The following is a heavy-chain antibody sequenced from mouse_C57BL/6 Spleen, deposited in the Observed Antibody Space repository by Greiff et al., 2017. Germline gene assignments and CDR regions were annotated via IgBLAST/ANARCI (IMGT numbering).Heavy chain of an antibody. D-gene: IGHD2-5*01. V-gene: IGHV2-4*01. CDR2: IWSGGST. J-gene: IGHJ4*01. CDR3: AKNWKSNYEGYYAMDY. Sequence: QVQLKQSGPGLVQPSQSLSITCTVSGFSLTSYGVHWVRQPPGKGLEWLGVIWSGGSTAYNAAFISRLSISKDNSKSQVFFKMNSLQADDTAIYYCAKNWKSNYEGYYAMDYWGQGTSVTVSS. CDR1: GFSLTSYG.